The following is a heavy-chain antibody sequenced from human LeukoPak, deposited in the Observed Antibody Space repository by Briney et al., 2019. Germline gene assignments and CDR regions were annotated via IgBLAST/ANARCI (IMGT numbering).Heavy chain of an antibody. Sequence: GGSLRLSCAATGFTFSTYAMSWVRQAPGKGLEWVSALSNSGGSGGTTYFADSVKGRFSISRDNSKSTLYLQLSSLTAEDTAVYYCAKAMSTDHYDSKGFYRVDFDSWGQGTLVTVSS. CDR3: AKAMSTDHYDSKGFYRVDFDS. J-gene: IGHJ4*02. D-gene: IGHD3-22*01. CDR2: LSNSGGSGGTT. V-gene: IGHV3-23*01. CDR1: GFTFSTYA.